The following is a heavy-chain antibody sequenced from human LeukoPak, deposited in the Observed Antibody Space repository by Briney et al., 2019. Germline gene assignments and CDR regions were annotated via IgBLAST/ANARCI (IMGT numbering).Heavy chain of an antibody. V-gene: IGHV1-69*05. J-gene: IGHJ6*03. CDR1: GYTFTGYY. CDR2: IIPIFGTA. Sequence: SVKVSCKASGYTFTGYYMHWVRQAPGQGLEWMGGIIPIFGTANYAQKFQGRVTITTDESTSTAYMELSSLRSEDTAVYSCARAGGYSYGSPRYYYYYYMDVWGKGTTVTVSS. CDR3: ARAGGYSYGSPRYYYYYYMDV. D-gene: IGHD5-18*01.